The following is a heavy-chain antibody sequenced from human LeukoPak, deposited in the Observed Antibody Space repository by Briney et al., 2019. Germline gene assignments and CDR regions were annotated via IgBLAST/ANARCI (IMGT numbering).Heavy chain of an antibody. CDR3: AREQAFSYYSDY. CDR1: GGSISSYY. Sequence: SETLSLTCTVSGGSISSYYWSWIRQPPGEGLEWIGYIFFTGNTNYNPSLKSRVTISVDTSKNQFSLKLSSVTAADTAVYYCAREQAFSYYSDYWGQGTLVTVSS. D-gene: IGHD3-10*01. J-gene: IGHJ4*02. V-gene: IGHV4-59*01. CDR2: IFFTGNT.